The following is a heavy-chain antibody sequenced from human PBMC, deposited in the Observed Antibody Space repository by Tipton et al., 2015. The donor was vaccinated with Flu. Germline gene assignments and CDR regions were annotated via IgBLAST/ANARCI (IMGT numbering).Heavy chain of an antibody. Sequence: LSLTCTVSGGTISRGTYYWGWIRQTPGKGLEWVSVIFSGGPTYYADSVKGRFTVSSDNSKNTLHLQMTNLRAEDTAVYYCARGRYSYGHNYFDQWGQGTLVAVSS. J-gene: IGHJ4*02. D-gene: IGHD5-18*01. CDR3: ARGRYSYGHNYFDQ. V-gene: IGHV3-66*01. CDR1: GGTISRGTYY. CDR2: IFSGGPT.